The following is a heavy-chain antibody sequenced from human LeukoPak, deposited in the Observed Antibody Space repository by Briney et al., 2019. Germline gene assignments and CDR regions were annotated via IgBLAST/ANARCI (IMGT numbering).Heavy chain of an antibody. CDR1: GGSVSSGSYY. CDR2: IYYSGST. J-gene: IGHJ6*02. D-gene: IGHD2-8*02. Sequence: SETLSLTCTVSGGSVSSGSYYWSWIRQPPGKGLEWIGYIYYSGSTNYNPSLKSRVTISVDTSKNQFSLKLSSVTAADRAVYYCARVSLVFSRRYAMDVWGQGTTVTVSS. CDR3: ARVSLVFSRRYAMDV. V-gene: IGHV4-61*01.